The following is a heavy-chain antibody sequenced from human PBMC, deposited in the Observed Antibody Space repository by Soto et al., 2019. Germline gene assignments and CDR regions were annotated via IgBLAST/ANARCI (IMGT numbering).Heavy chain of an antibody. CDR1: GGTFSSYT. Sequence: QVQLVQSGAEVKKPGSSVKVSCKASGGTFSSYTISWVRQAPGQGLEWMGRIIPILGIANYAQKFQGRVTITADKSTSTAYMELSSLRSEDTAVYYCARDHLRCSGYYYGYYYYGMYVWGQGTTVTVSS. D-gene: IGHD3-22*01. V-gene: IGHV1-69*08. J-gene: IGHJ6*02. CDR2: IIPILGIA. CDR3: ARDHLRCSGYYYGYYYYGMYV.